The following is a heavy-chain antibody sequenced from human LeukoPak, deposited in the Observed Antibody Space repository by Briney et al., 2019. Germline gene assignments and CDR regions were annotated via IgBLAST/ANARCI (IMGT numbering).Heavy chain of an antibody. CDR1: GFIFSSYG. CDR2: IWYDGSHK. J-gene: IGHJ6*02. V-gene: IGHV3-33*01. Sequence: PGGSLRLSCAASGFIFSSYGMHWVRQAPGKGLEWVAVIWYDGSHKSYADSVKGRFTISRDNSKNTLYLQMNSLRAEDTAVYYCARVSGNYYYGMDVWGQGTTVTVSS. CDR3: ARVSGNYYYGMDV. D-gene: IGHD1-20*01.